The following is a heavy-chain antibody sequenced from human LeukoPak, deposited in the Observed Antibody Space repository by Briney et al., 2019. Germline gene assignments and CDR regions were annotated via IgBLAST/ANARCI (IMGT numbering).Heavy chain of an antibody. J-gene: IGHJ4*02. CDR3: AKGGKYDILTGFPRSRLLGDY. D-gene: IGHD3-9*01. Sequence: PGGSLRLSCAASGFTFSSYGMHWVRQAPGKGLEWVAFIRYDGRNKYYADSVKGRFTISRDNSKNTLYLQMNSLRIEDTAVYYCAKGGKYDILTGFPRSRLLGDYWGQGTLVTASS. CDR2: IRYDGRNK. CDR1: GFTFSSYG. V-gene: IGHV3-30*02.